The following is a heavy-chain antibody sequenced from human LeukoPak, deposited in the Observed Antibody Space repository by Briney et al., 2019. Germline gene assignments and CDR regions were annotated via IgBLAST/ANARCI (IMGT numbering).Heavy chain of an antibody. CDR2: IRYDGSNK. CDR1: GFTFITYG. J-gene: IGHJ4*02. Sequence: GGSLRLSCAASGFTFITYGMHWVRQAPGKGLEWVAFIRYDGSNKYYADSVKGRFTISRDNSKNTLYLQMNSLRAEDTAVYYCAKDQAGLPDYWGQGTLVTVSS. CDR3: AKDQAGLPDY. V-gene: IGHV3-30*02. D-gene: IGHD6-13*01.